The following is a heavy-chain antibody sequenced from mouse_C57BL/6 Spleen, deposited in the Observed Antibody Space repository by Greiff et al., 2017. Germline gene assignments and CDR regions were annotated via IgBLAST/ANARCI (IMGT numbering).Heavy chain of an antibody. CDR3: ASDGIYYGYEGQVWFAY. V-gene: IGHV1-72*01. J-gene: IGHJ3*01. CDR2: IDPNSGGT. Sequence: QVRLQQPGAELVKPGASVKLSCKASGYTFTSYWMHWVKQRPGRGLEWIGRIDPNSGGTKYNEKFKSKATLTVDKPSSTAYMQLSSLTSVDSAVYYCASDGIYYGYEGQVWFAYWGQGTLVTVSA. D-gene: IGHD2-2*01. CDR1: GYTFTSYW.